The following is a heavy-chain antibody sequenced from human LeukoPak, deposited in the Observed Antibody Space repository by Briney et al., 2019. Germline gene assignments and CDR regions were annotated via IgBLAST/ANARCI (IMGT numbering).Heavy chain of an antibody. CDR2: IYPGDSDT. J-gene: IGHJ5*02. CDR3: ARVITMIRGVPDRFDP. Sequence: GESLKISCKGSGYTFTSYCIAWVRQLPGKGLEWMGIIYPGDSDTRYSPSFQGQVAISGDKSISSAYLQWSSLKASDTAMYYCARVITMIRGVPDRFDPWGQGTLVTVSS. V-gene: IGHV5-51*01. D-gene: IGHD3-10*01. CDR1: GYTFTSYC.